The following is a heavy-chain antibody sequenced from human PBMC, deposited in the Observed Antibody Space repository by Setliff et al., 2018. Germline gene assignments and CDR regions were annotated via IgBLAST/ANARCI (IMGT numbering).Heavy chain of an antibody. J-gene: IGHJ6*02. V-gene: IGHV4-61*02. Sequence: PSETLSLTCTVSGGSISSSSYYWGWIRQPAGKGLEWIGRISTSGSTHYNPSLKSRVTISVDTAKNQFSLKLRSVTAADTAVYYCARAYSYYSYGMDVWGQGTTVTVSS. D-gene: IGHD4-4*01. CDR3: ARAYSYYSYGMDV. CDR1: GGSISSSSYY. CDR2: ISTSGST.